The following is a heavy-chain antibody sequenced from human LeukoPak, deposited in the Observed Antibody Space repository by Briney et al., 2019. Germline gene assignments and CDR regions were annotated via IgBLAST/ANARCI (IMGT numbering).Heavy chain of an antibody. CDR3: ARQSGGIAAAVDY. Sequence: SETLSLTCTVSGGSISSSSYYWGWIRQPPGKGLEWIGNIFYSGSTYYNPSLKSRVTISVDTSKNQFSLKLSSVTAADTAVYYCARQSGGIAAAVDYWGQGTLVTVSS. D-gene: IGHD6-13*01. J-gene: IGHJ4*02. CDR2: IFYSGST. V-gene: IGHV4-39*01. CDR1: GGSISSSSYY.